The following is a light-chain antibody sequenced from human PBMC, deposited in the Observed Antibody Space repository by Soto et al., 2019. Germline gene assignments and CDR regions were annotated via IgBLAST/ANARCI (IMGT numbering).Light chain of an antibody. CDR2: QAS. CDR1: QNISNW. Sequence: DIQMTQSPSSLSASLGDRVTITCRASQNISNWLAWYQQKVGQPPKLLIYQASTLESGVPSSLSGSGSATDFTLTISSLNTDDFPTYYCQQYYRYWTFGQGTKVDIK. J-gene: IGKJ1*01. V-gene: IGKV1-5*03. CDR3: QQYYRYWT.